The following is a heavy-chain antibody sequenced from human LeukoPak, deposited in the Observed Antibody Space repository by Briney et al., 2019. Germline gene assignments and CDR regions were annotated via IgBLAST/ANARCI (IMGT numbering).Heavy chain of an antibody. CDR1: GFTFSSYA. J-gene: IGHJ5*02. CDR3: GKRWGGGDYESWFDA. V-gene: IGHV3-23*01. CDR2: ISGSGGST. Sequence: GGSLRLSCAASGFTFSSYAMSWVRQAPGKGLEWVSAISGSGGSTYYADSVKGRFTISRDNSKNKLYLQMNSLRAEYTAVYECGKRWGGGDYESWFDAWGQGTPVTVSS. D-gene: IGHD4-17*01.